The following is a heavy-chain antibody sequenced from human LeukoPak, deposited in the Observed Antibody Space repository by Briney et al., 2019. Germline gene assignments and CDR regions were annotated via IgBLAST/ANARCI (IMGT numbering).Heavy chain of an antibody. Sequence: SETLSLTCSVSGGSISSSSSYWGWIRQPPGKGLEWIGRIYTSGSTNYNPSLKSRVTMSVDTSKNQFSLKLSSVTAADTAVYYCARDVGIVVVPDNWFDPWGQGTLVTVSS. V-gene: IGHV4-39*07. CDR1: GGSISSSSSY. CDR3: ARDVGIVVVPDNWFDP. CDR2: IYTSGST. J-gene: IGHJ5*02. D-gene: IGHD2-2*03.